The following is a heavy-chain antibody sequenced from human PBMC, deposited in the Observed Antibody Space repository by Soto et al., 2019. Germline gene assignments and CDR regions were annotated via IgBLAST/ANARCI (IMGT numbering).Heavy chain of an antibody. CDR2: INPSGGST. CDR1: GYTFTSYY. J-gene: IGHJ3*02. Sequence: ASVKVSCKASGYTFTSYYMHWVRQAPGQELEWMGIINPSGGSTSYAQKFQGRVTMTRDTSTSTVYMELSSLRSEDTAVYYCARGLGDIVVVPAAKGWCAFDIWGQGTMVTVSS. CDR3: ARGLGDIVVVPAAKGWCAFDI. V-gene: IGHV1-46*03. D-gene: IGHD2-2*01.